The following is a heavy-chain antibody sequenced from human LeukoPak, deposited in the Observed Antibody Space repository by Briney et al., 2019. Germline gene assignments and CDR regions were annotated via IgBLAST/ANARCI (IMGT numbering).Heavy chain of an antibody. CDR2: IRSKAYGGTT. J-gene: IGHJ4*02. CDR1: GFTFGDYA. V-gene: IGHV3-49*04. Sequence: TGGSLRLSCTASGFTFGDYAMSWVRQAPGKGLEWVGFIRSKAYGGTTEYAASVEGRFTISRDDSKSIAYLQMNSLKTEDTAVYYCTRDRSYDSSGYYSGDYWGQGTLVTVSS. D-gene: IGHD3-22*01. CDR3: TRDRSYDSSGYYSGDY.